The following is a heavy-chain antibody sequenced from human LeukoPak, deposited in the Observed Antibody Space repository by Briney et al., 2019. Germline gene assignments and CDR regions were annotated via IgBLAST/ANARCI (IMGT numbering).Heavy chain of an antibody. Sequence: PGGSLRLSCVASGFTFSSYGMNWVRQAPGRALEWVSSITSSGTYIFYADSVKGRFTISRDNAKNSLYLQMNSLGPEDTAVYYCARDPYSGNYGNYYYYYMDVWGKGTTVTISS. CDR3: ARDPYSGNYGNYYYYYMDV. J-gene: IGHJ6*03. D-gene: IGHD1-26*01. CDR1: GFTFSSYG. CDR2: ITSSGTYI. V-gene: IGHV3-21*01.